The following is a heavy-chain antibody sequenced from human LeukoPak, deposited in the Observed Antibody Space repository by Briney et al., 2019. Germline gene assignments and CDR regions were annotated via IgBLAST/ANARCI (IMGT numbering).Heavy chain of an antibody. Sequence: GASVKLSCKASGYTFTSYDFNWVRQATGPGLEWMGWMNPYSGKTGYAQKFQGRVTITRNNSISTAYMELISLRSEDTAVYYCARGARTDRPGKYYDLWSGYYELVYWREGTLVSVCS. J-gene: IGHJ4*02. CDR2: MNPYSGKT. V-gene: IGHV1-8*03. D-gene: IGHD3-3*01. CDR1: GYTFTSYD. CDR3: ARGARTDRPGKYYDLWSGYYELVY.